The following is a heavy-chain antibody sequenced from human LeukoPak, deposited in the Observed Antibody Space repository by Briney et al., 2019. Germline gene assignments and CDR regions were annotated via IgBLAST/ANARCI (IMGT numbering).Heavy chain of an antibody. J-gene: IGHJ4*02. D-gene: IGHD3-10*01. V-gene: IGHV4-59*01. CDR1: GGSISSYY. CDR3: ARSGLLWFGESPFDY. Sequence: SETLSLTCTVSGGSISSYYWSWIRQPPGKGLEWIGYIYYSGSTNYNPSLKSRVTISVDTSKNQFSLKLTSVTAADTAVYYCARSGLLWFGESPFDYWGQGTLVTVSS. CDR2: IYYSGST.